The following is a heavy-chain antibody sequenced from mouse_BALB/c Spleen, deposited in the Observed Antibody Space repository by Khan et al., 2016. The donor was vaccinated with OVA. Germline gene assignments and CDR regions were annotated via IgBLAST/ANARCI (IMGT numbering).Heavy chain of an antibody. CDR2: ISTYSGNT. V-gene: IGHV1S137*01. Sequence: QMQLEESGPELVRPGVSVKISCKGSGYTFTDYAMYWVKQSHAKSLEWIGLISTYSGNTNYNQKFKGKATMTVDKSSSTAYMELARLTSEDSAIYYCARPAYDGYYDCWGQGTALTVSS. CDR1: GYTFTDYA. J-gene: IGHJ2*01. D-gene: IGHD2-3*01. CDR3: ARPAYDGYYDC.